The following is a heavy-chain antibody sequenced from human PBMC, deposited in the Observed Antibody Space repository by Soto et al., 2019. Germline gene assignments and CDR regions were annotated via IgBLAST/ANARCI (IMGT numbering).Heavy chain of an antibody. Sequence: QVQLQESGPGLVKPSETLSLTCTVSGGSISSYYWSWIRQPPGKGLEWIGYIYYTGSTNYHPSLQRRVTISVDTSKNQFSLKLSSVTAADTAVYYCARVWGGAFDIWGQGAMVTVSS. CDR1: GGSISSYY. V-gene: IGHV4-59*01. J-gene: IGHJ3*02. CDR2: IYYTGST. CDR3: ARVWGGAFDI. D-gene: IGHD3-10*01.